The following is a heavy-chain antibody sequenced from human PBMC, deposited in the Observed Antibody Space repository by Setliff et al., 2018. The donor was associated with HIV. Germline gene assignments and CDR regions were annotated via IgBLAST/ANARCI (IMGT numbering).Heavy chain of an antibody. J-gene: IGHJ4*02. V-gene: IGHV1-46*01. Sequence: ASVKVSCKASGYTFTSYYMHWVRQAPGQGLEWMGIINPSGDSTSYAQKFQGRVTMTRDTSTNTVYMELSSLRSEDTAVYYCARLGDFWSGYYYFDYWGQGTQVTVSS. CDR3: ARLGDFWSGYYYFDY. CDR2: INPSGDST. D-gene: IGHD3-3*01. CDR1: GYTFTSYY.